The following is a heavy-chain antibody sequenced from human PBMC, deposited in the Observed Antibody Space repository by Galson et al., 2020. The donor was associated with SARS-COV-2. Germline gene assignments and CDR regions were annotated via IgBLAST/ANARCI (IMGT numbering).Heavy chain of an antibody. CDR2: IRGSGGST. CDR3: AKAMGGGVPAAMWPVISVVIDY. J-gene: IGHJ4*02. Sequence: GESLKISCAASGFTFSSYAMSWVRQAPGKGLEWVSAIRGSGGSTYYADSVKGRFTITRDNSKNTLYLQMHSLRAEDTAVYYCAKAMGGGVPAAMWPVISVVIDYWGQGTLVTVSS. V-gene: IGHV3-23*01. CDR1: GFTFSSYA. D-gene: IGHD2-2*01.